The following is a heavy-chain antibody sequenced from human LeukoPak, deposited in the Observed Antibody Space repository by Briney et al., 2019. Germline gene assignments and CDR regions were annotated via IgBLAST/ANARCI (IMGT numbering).Heavy chain of an antibody. Sequence: GGSLRLSCAASGFIFSSYDMYWVRQAPGKGLEWVAVISNDGNNKQYADSVKGRFTISRDHSKNTLYLQMNSLRADDTAVYHCAKDGLMRFFDYWGQGTLVTVSS. CDR1: GFIFSSYD. J-gene: IGHJ4*02. V-gene: IGHV3-30*18. D-gene: IGHD2-8*01. CDR2: ISNDGNNK. CDR3: AKDGLMRFFDY.